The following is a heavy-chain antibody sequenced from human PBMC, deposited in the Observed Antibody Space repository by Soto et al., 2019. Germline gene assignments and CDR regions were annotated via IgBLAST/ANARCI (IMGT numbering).Heavy chain of an antibody. CDR1: GGSISSSGYY. Sequence: SETLSLTCTVSGGSISSSGYYWGWIRQPPGKGLEWIGSIYYSGSTYYNPSLKSRVTISVDTSKNQFPLKLSSVTAADTAVYYCARQLRFPDAMPRNWFDPWGQGTLVTVSS. CDR2: IYYSGST. D-gene: IGHD3-3*01. J-gene: IGHJ5*02. V-gene: IGHV4-39*01. CDR3: ARQLRFPDAMPRNWFDP.